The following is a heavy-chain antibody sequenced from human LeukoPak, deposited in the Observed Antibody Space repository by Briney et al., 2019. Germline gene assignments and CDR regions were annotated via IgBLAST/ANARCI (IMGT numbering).Heavy chain of an antibody. CDR1: GYTFTGYY. D-gene: IGHD1/OR15-1a*01. CDR3: AKRNWNINGLSAFDI. CDR2: INPNSGGT. V-gene: IGHV1-2*02. Sequence: ASVKVSRKASGYTFTGYYMHWVRQAPGQGLEWMGWINPNSGGTNYAQKFQGRVTMTRDTSISTAYMELSRLRSDDTAVYYCAKRNWNINGLSAFDIWGQGTMVTVSS. J-gene: IGHJ3*02.